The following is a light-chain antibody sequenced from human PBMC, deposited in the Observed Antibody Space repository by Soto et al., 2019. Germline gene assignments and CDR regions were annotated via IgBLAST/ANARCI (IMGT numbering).Light chain of an antibody. CDR3: QQYNNWPRT. CDR1: QSVSSSY. CDR2: GAS. V-gene: IGKV3-15*01. J-gene: IGKJ1*01. Sequence: EIVLTQSPGTLSLSPGERATLSCRASQSVSSSYLAWYQQKPGQAPRLLIYGASTRATGIPARFSGSGSGTEFTLTISSLQSEDFAVYYCQQYNNWPRTSAQGTTVDIK.